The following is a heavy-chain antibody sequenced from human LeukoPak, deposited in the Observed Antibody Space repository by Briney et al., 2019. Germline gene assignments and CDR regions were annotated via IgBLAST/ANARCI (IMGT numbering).Heavy chain of an antibody. CDR2: IYYSGST. Sequence: SETLSLTCTVSGGSTSGFYWSWIRQPPGKGLEWIAYIYYSGSTNHNPSLKSRVTISVETSKNKFSLKLSSVTAAATAVYSCARVGDYDSHFDTWGQGTLVTVSS. J-gene: IGHJ4*02. D-gene: IGHD4-17*01. CDR1: GGSTSGFY. CDR3: ARVGDYDSHFDT. V-gene: IGHV4-59*01.